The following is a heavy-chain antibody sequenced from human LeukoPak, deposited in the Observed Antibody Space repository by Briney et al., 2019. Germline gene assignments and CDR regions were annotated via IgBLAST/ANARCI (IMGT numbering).Heavy chain of an antibody. CDR3: ATLLGGQFAEGHYFDY. Sequence: PGGSLRLSCAASGFTFSSYTMHWVRQAPGKGLEWVALISYHGSDKYYADSVKGRFTISRDNSKNILFLEMNSLRVEDTAVYYCATLLGGQFAEGHYFDYWGQGTLVTVSS. CDR1: GFTFSSYT. V-gene: IGHV3-30*04. J-gene: IGHJ4*02. D-gene: IGHD3-16*01. CDR2: ISYHGSDK.